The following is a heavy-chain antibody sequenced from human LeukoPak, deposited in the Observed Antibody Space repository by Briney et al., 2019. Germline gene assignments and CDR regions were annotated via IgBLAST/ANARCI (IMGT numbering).Heavy chain of an antibody. CDR1: GGSISNYY. CDR3: ARVGDWNDLVY. Sequence: PSETLSLTCTVSGGSISNYYWSWIRQPPGKGLEWIGYIYYSGSTNYNPSLKSRVTISVDTSKNQFSLKLASVTAADTAVYYCARVGDWNDLVYWGRGTLVTVSS. V-gene: IGHV4-59*01. CDR2: IYYSGST. D-gene: IGHD1-1*01. J-gene: IGHJ4*02.